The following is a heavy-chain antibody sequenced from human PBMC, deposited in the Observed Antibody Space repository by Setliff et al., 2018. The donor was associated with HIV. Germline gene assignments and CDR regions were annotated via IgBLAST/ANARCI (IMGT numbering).Heavy chain of an antibody. D-gene: IGHD6-19*01. V-gene: IGHV4-59*02. CDR3: AREFSERSPNPDHYYYYMDV. Sequence: KPSETLSLTCSVSGASVNTYYWSWVRQPPGKPLEWIGYIYNGGNTNFNPSLESRVSMSLDTSKNQISLKLTAVTAADTAVYYCAREFSERSPNPDHYYYYMDVWGKGTTVTVSS. J-gene: IGHJ6*03. CDR1: GASVNTYY. CDR2: IYNGGNT.